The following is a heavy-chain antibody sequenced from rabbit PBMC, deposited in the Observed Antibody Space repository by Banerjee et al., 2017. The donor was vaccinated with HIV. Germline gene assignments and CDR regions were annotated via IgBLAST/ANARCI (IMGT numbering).Heavy chain of an antibody. V-gene: IGHV1S45*01. Sequence: QEQLVESGGGLVTLGGSLKLSCKASGIDFSDGYDMCWVRQAPGKGLEWIACIYAGSDTDYYASWAKGRFTISKTSSTTVTLQMTSLTAADTATYFCARGGDVANSYYYGMDLWGQGTLVTVS. D-gene: IGHD8-1*01. CDR3: ARGGDVANSYYYGMDL. CDR1: GIDFSDGYD. J-gene: IGHJ6*01. CDR2: IYAGSDTD.